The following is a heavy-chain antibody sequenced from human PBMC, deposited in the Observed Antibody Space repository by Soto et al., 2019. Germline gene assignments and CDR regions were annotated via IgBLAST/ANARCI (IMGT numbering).Heavy chain of an antibody. CDR2: ISSSSSTI. Sequence: EVQLVESGGGLVQPGGSLRLSCAASGFTFSSYSMNWVRQAPGKGLEWVSYISSSSSTIYYADSVKGRFTISRDNAKNSLYLQMNSLRDEDTAVYYCARDRNYYDSSGYQTGGYWGQGTLVTVSS. J-gene: IGHJ4*02. CDR3: ARDRNYYDSSGYQTGGY. CDR1: GFTFSSYS. V-gene: IGHV3-48*02. D-gene: IGHD3-22*01.